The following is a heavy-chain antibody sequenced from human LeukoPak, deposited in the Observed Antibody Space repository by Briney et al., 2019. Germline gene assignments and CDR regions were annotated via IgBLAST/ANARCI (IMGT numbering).Heavy chain of an antibody. CDR3: ARGSPNYDSSGYYLGDIDY. V-gene: IGHV1-18*01. J-gene: IGHJ4*02. Sequence: ASVKVSCKASGYTFTNYGISWVRQAPGQGLEWMGWISAYNGNTNYAQKLQDRVTMTTDTSTSTAYMELRSLRSDDTAVYYCARGSPNYDSSGYYLGDIDYWGQGTLVTVSS. D-gene: IGHD3-22*01. CDR2: ISAYNGNT. CDR1: GYTFTNYG.